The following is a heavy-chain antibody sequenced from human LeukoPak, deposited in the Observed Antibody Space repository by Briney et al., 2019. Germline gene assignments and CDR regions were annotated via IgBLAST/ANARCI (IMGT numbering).Heavy chain of an antibody. J-gene: IGHJ4*02. CDR1: GYSFTSYW. CDR2: IYPGDSDT. Sequence: GESLKISCKGSGYSFTSYWIGWVRQMPGKGLVWMGIIYPGDSDTRYSPSFQGQVTISADKSISTAYLQWSSLKASDTAMYYCAISTRYCSGGSCYSGGLDYWGQGTLVTVSS. CDR3: AISTRYCSGGSCYSGGLDY. V-gene: IGHV5-51*01. D-gene: IGHD2-15*01.